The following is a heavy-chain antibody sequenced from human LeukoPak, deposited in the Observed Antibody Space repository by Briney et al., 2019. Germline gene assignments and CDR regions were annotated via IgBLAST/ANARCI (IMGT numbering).Heavy chain of an antibody. V-gene: IGHV4-39*07. CDR2: IYYSGST. CDR3: ARDDLDYYDSSGYRAYYFGY. CDR1: GGSISSSSYY. J-gene: IGHJ4*02. Sequence: SETLSLTCTVSGGSISSSSYYWGWIRQPPGKGLEWMGSIYYSGSTYYNSSLKSRVTISVDTSKNQFSLKLSSVTAADTAVYYCARDDLDYYDSSGYRAYYFGYWGQGTLVTVSS. D-gene: IGHD3-22*01.